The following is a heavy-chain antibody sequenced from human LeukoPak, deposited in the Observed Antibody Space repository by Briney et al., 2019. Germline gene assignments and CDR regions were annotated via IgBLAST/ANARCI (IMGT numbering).Heavy chain of an antibody. J-gene: IGHJ4*02. Sequence: SETLSLTCAGYGGFVSGYYWSWIRQPPGKGLEWIGEINHSGSTNYNPSLTSRVTISVDTPKNQFSLKLSSVTAADTAVYYCARGSSGSRHFDYWGQATLVTASS. D-gene: IGHD1-26*01. CDR1: GGFVSGYY. V-gene: IGHV4-34*01. CDR2: INHSGST. CDR3: ARGSSGSRHFDY.